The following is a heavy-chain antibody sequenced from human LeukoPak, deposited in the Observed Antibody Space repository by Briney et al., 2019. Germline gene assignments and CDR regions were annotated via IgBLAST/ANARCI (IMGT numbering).Heavy chain of an antibody. CDR3: AKTIRVRGDAYNWFDP. Sequence: PSETLSLTCTVSGGSIISSSYYWGWIRRPPGKGLEWIGNIYYGGSTNYNPSLKSRATMSVGTSMNQFSLKLSSVTAADTAVYYCAKTIRVRGDAYNWFDPWGQGTLVTVSS. J-gene: IGHJ5*02. V-gene: IGHV4-39*01. CDR1: GGSIISSSYY. CDR2: IYYGGST. D-gene: IGHD3-10*01.